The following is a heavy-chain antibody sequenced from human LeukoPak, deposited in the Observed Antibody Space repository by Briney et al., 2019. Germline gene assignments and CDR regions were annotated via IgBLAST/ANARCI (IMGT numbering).Heavy chain of an antibody. V-gene: IGHV4-34*01. J-gene: IGHJ5*02. Sequence: PSETLSHTCAVYGGSFSGYYWSWIRQPPGKGLEWIGEINHSGSTNYNPSLKSRVTISVDTSKNQFSLKLSSVTAADTAVYYCARGSRLRYFDWFRFDPWGQGTLVTVSS. D-gene: IGHD3-9*01. CDR2: INHSGST. CDR3: ARGSRLRYFDWFRFDP. CDR1: GGSFSGYY.